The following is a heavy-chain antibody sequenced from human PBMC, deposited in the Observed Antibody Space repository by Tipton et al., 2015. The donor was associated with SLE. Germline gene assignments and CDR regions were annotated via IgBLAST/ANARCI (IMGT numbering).Heavy chain of an antibody. CDR1: GGSISSSSYY. J-gene: IGHJ5*02. D-gene: IGHD6-19*01. CDR2: VHYSGST. CDR3: ARGWWFDP. Sequence: TLSLTCTVSGGSISSSSYYWSWIRQPPGKGLEWIGYVHYSGSTNYNPSLQSRVTVSVDTSKNHFSLTLSSVTAADTAVYYCARGWWFDPWGQGTLVTVSS. V-gene: IGHV4-61*03.